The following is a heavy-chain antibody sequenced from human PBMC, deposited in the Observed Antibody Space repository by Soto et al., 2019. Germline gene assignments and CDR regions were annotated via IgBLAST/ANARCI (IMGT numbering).Heavy chain of an antibody. Sequence: QVHLVESGGGVVQPGKSLRLSCVASGFTFDTYGIHWVRQAPGKGLQWVALISYEGSNTYYADSVRGRFTISIDNSKNSLYLQMNTLRPEDTGVYYCARVTPGNNLYYFPGLDFWGQGTSVTVSS. D-gene: IGHD3-10*01. CDR2: ISYEGSNT. V-gene: IGHV3-30-3*01. CDR3: ARVTPGNNLYYFPGLDF. CDR1: GFTFDTYG. J-gene: IGHJ6*02.